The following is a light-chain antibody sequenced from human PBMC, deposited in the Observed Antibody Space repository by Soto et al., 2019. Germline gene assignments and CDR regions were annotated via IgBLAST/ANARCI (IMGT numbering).Light chain of an antibody. V-gene: IGKV3-20*01. CDR3: QQYGSSPPLT. CDR1: QSVSSSY. CDR2: GAS. J-gene: IGKJ4*01. Sequence: EFVLTQCPGTLSLSPGERATLSCRASQSVSSSYLAWYQQKPGQAPRILIYGASTRATGIPDRFSGSGSGTDFTLTISRLEPEDFALYYCQQYGSSPPLTFGGGTKVEIK.